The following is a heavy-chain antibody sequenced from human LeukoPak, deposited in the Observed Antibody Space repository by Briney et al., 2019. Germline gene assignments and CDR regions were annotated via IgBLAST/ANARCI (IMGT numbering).Heavy chain of an antibody. Sequence: GESLKISCKGSGYSFTSYWIGWVRQMPGKDLEWMGIIYPGDSDTRYSPSFQGQVTISADKSISTAYLQWSSLKASDTAMYYCARLGTMVRGVITDYYFDYWGQGTLVTVSS. D-gene: IGHD3-10*01. V-gene: IGHV5-51*01. J-gene: IGHJ4*02. CDR2: IYPGDSDT. CDR3: ARLGTMVRGVITDYYFDY. CDR1: GYSFTSYW.